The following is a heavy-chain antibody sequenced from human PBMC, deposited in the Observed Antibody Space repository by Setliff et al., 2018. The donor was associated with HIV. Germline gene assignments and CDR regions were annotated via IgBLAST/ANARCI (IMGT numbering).Heavy chain of an antibody. Sequence: PGGSLRLSCTASGFTFSPYNMNWVRQAPGKGPEWVALIWYDGINKYYGDSVKGRFTISRDNSNNTLHLQMNSLRAEDTAVYYCARERGAYDYVWGTYEKQFDYWGRGTLVTVSS. CDR3: ARERGAYDYVWGTYEKQFDY. V-gene: IGHV3-33*08. CDR1: GFTFSPYN. J-gene: IGHJ4*02. D-gene: IGHD3-16*01. CDR2: IWYDGINK.